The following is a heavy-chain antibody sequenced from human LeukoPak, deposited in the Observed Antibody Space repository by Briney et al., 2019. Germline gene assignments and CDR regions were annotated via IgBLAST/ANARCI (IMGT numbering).Heavy chain of an antibody. V-gene: IGHV3-23*01. CDR1: GFTVSSNY. CDR3: ARDSNWNNGGFDY. D-gene: IGHD1/OR15-1a*01. Sequence: GGSLRLSCAASGFTVSSNYMSWVRQAPGKGLEWVSTSSGNGGSTYYGDSVKGRFTISRDNVNNTLHLQMSSLRAEDTAVYYCARDSNWNNGGFDYWGQGTLVTVSA. CDR2: SSGNGGST. J-gene: IGHJ4*02.